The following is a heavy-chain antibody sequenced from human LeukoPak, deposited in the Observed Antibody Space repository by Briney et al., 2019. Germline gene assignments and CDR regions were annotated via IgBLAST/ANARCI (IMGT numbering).Heavy chain of an antibody. Sequence: PGGSLRLFCAASGFTFSSYAMSWVRQAPGKGLEWVSAISGSGGSTYYADSVKGRFTISRDNSKNTLYLQMNSLRAEDTAVYYCAKSEGYSPSRTYFDYWGQGTLVTVSS. V-gene: IGHV3-23*01. CDR1: GFTFSSYA. CDR3: AKSEGYSPSRTYFDY. D-gene: IGHD5-18*01. J-gene: IGHJ4*02. CDR2: ISGSGGST.